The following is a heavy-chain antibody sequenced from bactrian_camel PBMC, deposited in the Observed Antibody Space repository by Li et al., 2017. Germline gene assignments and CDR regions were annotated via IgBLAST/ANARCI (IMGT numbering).Heavy chain of an antibody. CDR2: ITRIHGGT. Sequence: QLVESGGGFVDAGGSLRLSCVASGYWSNSNCMAWFRRPSGREREGVAVITRIHGGTAYADSVKGRFTISQGNGRRALYLSMNSLKTEDSAMYYCAADTRRVVHGQCLASQWGRGTQVTVS. CDR1: GYWSNSNC. D-gene: IGHD2*01. V-gene: IGHV3S63*01. J-gene: IGHJ4*01. CDR3: AADTRRVVHGQCLASQ.